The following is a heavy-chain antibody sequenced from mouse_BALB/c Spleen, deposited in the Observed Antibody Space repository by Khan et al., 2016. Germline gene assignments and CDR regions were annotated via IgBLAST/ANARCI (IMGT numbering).Heavy chain of an antibody. CDR2: ISYSGST. CDR3: TGYDYSRGYFDY. J-gene: IGHJ2*01. Sequence: EVQLQESGPGLVKPSQSLSLTCTVTGFSITSDYAWNWIRQFPGNKLEWMGYISYSGSTSYNPSLKSRISITRDTSKNQFFLQLNSESNAETATDYCTGYDYSRGYFDYWGQGTTLTVSS. D-gene: IGHD2-4*01. CDR1: GFSITSDYA. V-gene: IGHV3-2*02.